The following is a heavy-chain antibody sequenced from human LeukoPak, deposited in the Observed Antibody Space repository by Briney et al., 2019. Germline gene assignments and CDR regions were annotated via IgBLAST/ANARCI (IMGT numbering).Heavy chain of an antibody. J-gene: IGHJ6*02. CDR3: ASPVVPLRYYYYGMDV. Sequence: PSQTLSLTCTVSGGSISSGGYYWSWIRQHPGKGLEWIGYIYYSGSTYYNPSLKSRVTISVDTSKNQFSLKLSSVTAADTAVYYCASPVVPLRYYYYGMDVWGQGTTVTVSS. CDR2: IYYSGST. CDR1: GGSISSGGYY. V-gene: IGHV4-31*03.